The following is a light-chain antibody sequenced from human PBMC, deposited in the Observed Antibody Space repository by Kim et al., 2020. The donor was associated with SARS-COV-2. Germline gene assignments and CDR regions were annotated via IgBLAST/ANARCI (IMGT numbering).Light chain of an antibody. J-gene: IGKJ2*01. V-gene: IGKV3-20*01. CDR3: QHYGASPPDT. Sequence: IVLTQSPGTLSLSPGERATLSCRASQSVSSSFLAWYQQRPGQAPRLLIYGATTRATGIPDRFSGSGSGRDFTLTISRLEPEDFAVYYCQHYGASPPDTFGRGTKLEI. CDR2: GAT. CDR1: QSVSSSF.